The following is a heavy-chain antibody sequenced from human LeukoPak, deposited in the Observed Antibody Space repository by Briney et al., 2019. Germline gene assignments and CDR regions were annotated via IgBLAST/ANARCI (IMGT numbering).Heavy chain of an antibody. CDR3: ASGGSSGRDYYYMDV. V-gene: IGHV1-2*02. J-gene: IGHJ6*03. CDR2: INPNSGGT. D-gene: IGHD2-15*01. CDR1: GCTFTGYY. Sequence: GASVKVSCKASGCTFTGYYMHWVRQAPGQGLEWMGWINPNSGGTNYAQKFQGRVTMTRDTSISTAYMELSRLRSDDTAVYYCASGGSSGRDYYYMDVWGKGTTVTVSS.